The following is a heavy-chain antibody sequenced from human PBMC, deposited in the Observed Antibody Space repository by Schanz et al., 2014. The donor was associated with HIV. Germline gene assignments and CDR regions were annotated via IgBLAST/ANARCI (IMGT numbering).Heavy chain of an antibody. D-gene: IGHD6-19*01. Sequence: QVQLVQSGAEVKKPGSSVKVSCKASGGTFSNYAISWLRQAPGQGLEWMGSFLPIFGTTTYAQTFQNRVTITADDSTNTAYMELRSLTSEDTAVYFCARVKPYSSGWYGGYFQHWGQGTLITVS. CDR1: GGTFSNYA. V-gene: IGHV1-69*18. J-gene: IGHJ1*01. CDR2: FLPIFGTT. CDR3: ARVKPYSSGWYGGYFQH.